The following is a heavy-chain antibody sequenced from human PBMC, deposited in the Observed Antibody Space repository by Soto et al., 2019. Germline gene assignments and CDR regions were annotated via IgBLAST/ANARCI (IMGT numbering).Heavy chain of an antibody. V-gene: IGHV3-23*01. CDR2: MSSSGGST. CDR1: GFTFSCYA. CDR3: AKILLYDYVDYYFDY. J-gene: IGHJ4*02. D-gene: IGHD3-10*02. Sequence: EAQLLESGGGLVQPGGTLRLSCGASGFTFSCYAMSWVRQAPGKGLEWVSGMSSSGGSTYYADSVKGRFTISRDNSKNTLYLQMNSLRAEDTAVYYCAKILLYDYVDYYFDYWGQGTLVTVSS.